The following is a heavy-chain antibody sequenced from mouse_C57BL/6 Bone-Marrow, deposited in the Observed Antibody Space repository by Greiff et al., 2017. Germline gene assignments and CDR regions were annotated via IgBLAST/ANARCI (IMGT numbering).Heavy chain of an antibody. J-gene: IGHJ2*01. CDR1: GFTFSDFY. V-gene: IGHV7-1*01. CDR2: SRNKANDYTT. Sequence: EVKLVESGGGLVQSGRSLRLSCATSGFTFSDFYMEWVRQAPGKGLEWIAASRNKANDYTTEYSASVKGRFIVSRDTSQSILYLQMNALRAEDTAIYYCARDAPYYGSSLNYFDYWGQGTTLTDSS. CDR3: ARDAPYYGSSLNYFDY. D-gene: IGHD1-1*01.